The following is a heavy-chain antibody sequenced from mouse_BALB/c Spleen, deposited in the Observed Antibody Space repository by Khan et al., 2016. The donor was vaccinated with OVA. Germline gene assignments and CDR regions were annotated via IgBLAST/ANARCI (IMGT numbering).Heavy chain of an antibody. J-gene: IGHJ4*01. D-gene: IGHD2-12*01. CDR3: ARTPYFSYSLDH. CDR1: GYTFTNYG. V-gene: IGHV9-3-1*01. CDR2: INTFTGEP. Sequence: QIQLVQSGPAMKKPGETVKISCKASGYTFTNYGMNWVKQSPGKALKWMGWINTFTGEPTYADDFKGRFAFSLETSASTASLQINNLKNEDTATYFCARTPYFSYSLDHWGQGTSVTVSS.